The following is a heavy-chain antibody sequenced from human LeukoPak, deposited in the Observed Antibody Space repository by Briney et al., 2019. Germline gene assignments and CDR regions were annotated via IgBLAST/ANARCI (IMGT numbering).Heavy chain of an antibody. J-gene: IGHJ4*02. CDR3: ARDTRSSGYYYLFDY. V-gene: IGHV1-18*01. D-gene: IGHD3-22*01. Sequence: ASVKVSCKASGYTFTSYGISWVRQAPGQGLEWMGWISAYNGNTNYAQELQGRVTMTTDTSTSTAYMELRSLRSDDTAVYYCARDTRSSGYYYLFDYWGQGTLVTVSS. CDR2: ISAYNGNT. CDR1: GYTFTSYG.